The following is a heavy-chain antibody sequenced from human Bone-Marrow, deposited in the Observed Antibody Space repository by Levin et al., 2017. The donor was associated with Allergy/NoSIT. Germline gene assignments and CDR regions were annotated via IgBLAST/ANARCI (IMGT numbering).Heavy chain of an antibody. CDR2: INHSGFT. V-gene: IGHV4-34*01. Sequence: SETLSLTCAVSGGSFSGYSWTWIRQSPGKGLQWIGDINHSGFTNYNPSLESRVTLPVDTSKNQFSLKLTSVTAADTAVYYFSTPKGLYYGSGSSNHPAPRWFDPWGQGTLVIVSS. J-gene: IGHJ5*02. CDR1: GGSFSGYS. D-gene: IGHD3-10*01. CDR3: STPKGLYYGSGSSNHPAPRWFDP.